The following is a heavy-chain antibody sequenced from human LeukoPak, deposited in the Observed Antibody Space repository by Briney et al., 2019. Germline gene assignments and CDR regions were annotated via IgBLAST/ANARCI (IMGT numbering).Heavy chain of an antibody. V-gene: IGHV4-59*01. CDR3: ARDGYYYYYGMDV. CDR2: IYYSGST. Sequence: KPSETLSLTCTVSGGSISSYYWSWIRQPPGDGLEWIGYIYYSGSTNYNPSLKSRVTISVDTSKNQFSLKLSSVTAADTAVYCCARDGYYYYYGMDVWGQGTTVTVSS. J-gene: IGHJ6*02. CDR1: GGSISSYY.